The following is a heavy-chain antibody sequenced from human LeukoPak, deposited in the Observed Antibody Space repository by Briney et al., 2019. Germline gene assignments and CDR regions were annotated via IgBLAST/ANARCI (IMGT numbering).Heavy chain of an antibody. CDR3: ASFPIAAAGAYYFDY. CDR2: INHSGST. J-gene: IGHJ4*02. V-gene: IGHV4-34*01. CDR1: GGSFSGYY. D-gene: IGHD6-13*01. Sequence: SETLSLTCAVYGGSFSGYYWNWIRQPPGKGLEWIGDINHSGSTNYNPSLKSRVTISVDTSRNQFSLKLRPVTAADTAVYYCASFPIAAAGAYYFDYWGQGTLVTVSS.